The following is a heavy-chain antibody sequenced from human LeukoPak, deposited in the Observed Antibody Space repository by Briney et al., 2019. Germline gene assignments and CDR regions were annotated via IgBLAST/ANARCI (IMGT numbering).Heavy chain of an antibody. Sequence: GGSLRLSCAASGFTFTNAWMNWVRQAPGKGLEWVGRIKSKTDGGTTDYAAPVKGRFTTSRDGSKNTLYLQMNSLKTEDTAVYYCTTTPTKYYDFWSAYNDYWGQGTLVTVSS. V-gene: IGHV3-15*07. CDR2: IKSKTDGGTT. J-gene: IGHJ4*02. CDR3: TTTPTKYYDFWSAYNDY. CDR1: GFTFTNAW. D-gene: IGHD3-3*01.